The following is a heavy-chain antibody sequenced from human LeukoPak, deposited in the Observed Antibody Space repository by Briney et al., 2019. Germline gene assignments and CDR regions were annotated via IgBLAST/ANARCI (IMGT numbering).Heavy chain of an antibody. V-gene: IGHV3-30*04. CDR2: ISYDGSNK. CDR3: ARDGGGGYYDILTGYYSGERYYFDY. Sequence: GGSLRLSCAASGFTLSSYAMHWVRQAPGKGLEWVAVISYDGSNKYYADSVKGRFTISRDNSKNTLYLQMNSLRAEDTAVYYCARDGGGGYYDILTGYYSGERYYFDYWGQGTLVTVSS. CDR1: GFTLSSYA. J-gene: IGHJ4*02. D-gene: IGHD3-9*01.